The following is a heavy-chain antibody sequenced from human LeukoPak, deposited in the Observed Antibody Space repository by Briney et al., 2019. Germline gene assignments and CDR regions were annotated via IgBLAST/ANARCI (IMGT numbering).Heavy chain of an antibody. Sequence: MSSETLSLTCTVSGYSISSSNYYWGWIRQPPGKGLEWIASIYYRGTTYYNPSLKSRVTISVDTSKNQFSLKLDSVTAADTAVYFCARHPNPPARGNAYMDVWGKGTTVTVSS. D-gene: IGHD3-10*01. CDR3: ARHPNPPARGNAYMDV. J-gene: IGHJ6*03. CDR1: GYSISSSNYY. CDR2: IYYRGTT. V-gene: IGHV4-39*01.